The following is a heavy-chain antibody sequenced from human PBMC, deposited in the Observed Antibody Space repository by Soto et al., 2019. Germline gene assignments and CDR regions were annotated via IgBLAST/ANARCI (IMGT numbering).Heavy chain of an antibody. J-gene: IGHJ6*02. CDR3: ARAPSSWYGKVHYYYGMDV. D-gene: IGHD6-13*01. CDR1: GDSVSSNSAA. CDR2: TYYRSKWYN. Sequence: PSQTLSLTCAISGDSVSSNSAAWNWIRQSPSRGLEWLGRTYYRSKWYNDYAVSVKSRITINPDTSKNQFSLQLNSVTPEDTAVYYCARAPSSWYGKVHYYYGMDVWGQGTTVTVSS. V-gene: IGHV6-1*01.